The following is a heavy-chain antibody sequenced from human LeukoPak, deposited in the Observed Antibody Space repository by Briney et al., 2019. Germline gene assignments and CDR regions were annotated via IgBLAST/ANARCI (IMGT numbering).Heavy chain of an antibody. Sequence: GGSLRLSCAASGFTFSSYGMHWVHQAPGKGLEWVAFIRYDGSNKYYADSVKGRFTISRDNSKNTLYLQMNSLRAEDTAVYYCAKDGPPDSSGYYFLNYWGQGTLVTVSS. CDR2: IRYDGSNK. CDR1: GFTFSSYG. V-gene: IGHV3-30*02. J-gene: IGHJ4*02. CDR3: AKDGPPDSSGYYFLNY. D-gene: IGHD3-22*01.